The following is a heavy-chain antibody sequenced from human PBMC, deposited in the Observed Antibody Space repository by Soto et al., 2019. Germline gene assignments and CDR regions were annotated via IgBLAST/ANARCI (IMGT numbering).Heavy chain of an antibody. CDR1: GFTFSSYA. V-gene: IGHV3-23*01. CDR3: AKRSGAGGHFDY. D-gene: IGHD2-15*01. Sequence: PGGSLRLSCAASGFTFSSYAMGWVRQGPGKGLEWVAVVSIGGSTHYADSVRGRFTISRDNSKNTLSLQMNSLTAEDTAVYFCAKRSGAGGHFDYWGQGALITV. CDR2: VSIGGST. J-gene: IGHJ4*02.